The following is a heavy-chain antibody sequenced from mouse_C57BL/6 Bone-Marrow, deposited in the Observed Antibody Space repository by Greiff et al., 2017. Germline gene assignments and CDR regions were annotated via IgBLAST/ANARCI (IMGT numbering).Heavy chain of an antibody. CDR1: GYTFTDYN. D-gene: IGHD1-1*01. CDR2: INPNNGGT. CDR3: ARPRAVTTVVATDY. Sequence: VHVKQSGPELVKPGASVKMSCKASGYTFTDYNMHWVKQSHGKSLEWIGYINPNNGGTSYNQKFKGKATLTVNKSSSTAYMELRSLTSEDSAVYYCARPRAVTTVVATDYWGQGTTLTVSS. J-gene: IGHJ2*01. V-gene: IGHV1-22*01.